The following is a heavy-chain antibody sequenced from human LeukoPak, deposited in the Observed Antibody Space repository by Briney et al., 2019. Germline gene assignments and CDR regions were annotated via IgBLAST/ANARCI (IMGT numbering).Heavy chain of an antibody. V-gene: IGHV4-39*07. CDR1: GGSISSSSYY. D-gene: IGHD3-22*01. CDR2: IYYSGST. J-gene: IGHJ3*02. CDR3: ARLRITMIVVVDAFDI. Sequence: PSETLSLTCTVSGGSISSSSYYWGWIRQPPGKGLEWIGRIYYSGSTYYNPSLKSRVTISVDTSKNQFSLKLSSVTAADTAVYYCARLRITMIVVVDAFDIWGQGTMVTVSS.